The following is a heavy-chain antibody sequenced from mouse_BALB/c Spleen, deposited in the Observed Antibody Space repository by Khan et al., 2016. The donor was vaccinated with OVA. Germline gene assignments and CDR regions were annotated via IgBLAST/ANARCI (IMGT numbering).Heavy chain of an antibody. CDR3: ERKDYYDYDPFPY. CDR1: GYSITSEYA. D-gene: IGHD2-4*01. CDR2: INYSGNT. J-gene: IGHJ3*01. Sequence: EVELQESGPGLVKPSQSLSLTCTVTGYSITSEYAWNWIRQFPGNKLEWMGYINYSGNTRFNPSLKSRTSITRDTSKNQFFLQLNSVTTDDTATYYCERKDYYDYDPFPYWGQGTLVTVSA. V-gene: IGHV3-2*02.